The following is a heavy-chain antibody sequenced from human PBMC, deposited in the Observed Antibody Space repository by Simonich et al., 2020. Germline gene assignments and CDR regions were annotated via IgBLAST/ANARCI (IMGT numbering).Heavy chain of an antibody. D-gene: IGHD6-13*01. J-gene: IGHJ4*02. V-gene: IGHV3-33*01. Sequence: QVQLVESGGGVVQPGRSLRLSCAASGFTFSSYGMHWVRQAPGKVLEWGAVKWFDGSKKYYADSVKGRFTISRDNSKNTLYLQMNSLRAEDTAVYYCARERAAAGEAFDYWGQGTLVTVSS. CDR1: GFTFSSYG. CDR2: KWFDGSKK. CDR3: ARERAAAGEAFDY.